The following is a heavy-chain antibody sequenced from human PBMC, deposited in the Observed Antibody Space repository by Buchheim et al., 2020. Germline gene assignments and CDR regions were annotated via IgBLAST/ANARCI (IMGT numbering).Heavy chain of an antibody. V-gene: IGHV4-59*08. CDR1: GGSISSYY. J-gene: IGHJ4*02. Sequence: QVQLQESGPGLVKPSETLSLTCTVSGGSISSYYWSWIRQPPGKGLEWIGYIYYSGSNNYNPSLKSRVTISVDTSKNQFSLKLSSVTAADTAVYYCARHIKHYDSSGYYFDYWGQGTL. CDR2: IYYSGSN. CDR3: ARHIKHYDSSGYYFDY. D-gene: IGHD3-22*01.